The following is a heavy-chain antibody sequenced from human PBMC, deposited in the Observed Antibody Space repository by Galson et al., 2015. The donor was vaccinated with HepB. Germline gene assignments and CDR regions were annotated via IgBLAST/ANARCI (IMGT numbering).Heavy chain of an antibody. V-gene: IGHV3-30-3*01. CDR1: GFTFSSYA. CDR2: ISYDGSNK. J-gene: IGHJ4*02. D-gene: IGHD2-15*01. CDR3: ARCPVVVVAANLFDY. Sequence: SLRLSCAASGFTFSSYAMHWVRQAPGKGLEWVAVISYDGSNKYYADSVKGRFTISRDNSKTTLYLQMNSLRAEDTAVYYCARCPVVVVAANLFDYWGQGTLVTVSS.